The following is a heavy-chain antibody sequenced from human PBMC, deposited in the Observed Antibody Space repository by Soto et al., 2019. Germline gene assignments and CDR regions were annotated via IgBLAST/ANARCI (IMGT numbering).Heavy chain of an antibody. Sequence: ASVKVSCKASGYTFTSYGISWVRQDPGQGLEWMGWISAYNGNTNYAQKLQGRVTMTTDTSTSTAYMELRSLRSDDTAVYYCARTAGSSGWYPHFDYWGQGTLVTVSS. CDR2: ISAYNGNT. J-gene: IGHJ4*02. D-gene: IGHD6-19*01. CDR1: GYTFTSYG. V-gene: IGHV1-18*01. CDR3: ARTAGSSGWYPHFDY.